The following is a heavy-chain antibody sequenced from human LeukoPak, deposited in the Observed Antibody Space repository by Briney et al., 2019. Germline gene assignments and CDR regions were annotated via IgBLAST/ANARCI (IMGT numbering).Heavy chain of an antibody. Sequence: SETLSLTCAVYGGSFSGYYWSWIRQPPGKGLEWIGEINHSGSTNYNPSLKSRVTISVDTSKNQFSLKLSSVTAADTAVYYCARLLSRFGELVVYYGMDVWGQGTTVTVSS. J-gene: IGHJ6*02. CDR3: ARLLSRFGELVVYYGMDV. CDR2: INHSGST. CDR1: GGSFSGYY. D-gene: IGHD3-10*01. V-gene: IGHV4-34*01.